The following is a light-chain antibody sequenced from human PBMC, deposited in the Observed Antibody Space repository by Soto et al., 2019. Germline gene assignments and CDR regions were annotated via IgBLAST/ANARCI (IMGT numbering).Light chain of an antibody. CDR1: QSVSSSY. V-gene: IGKV3-20*01. CDR3: QQYGSSPPYT. Sequence: EIVLTQSPGTLSLSPGERATLSCRASQSVSSSYLAWYQQKPGQAPRLLIYGTSNRVTGIPDRFSGSGSGTDFTLTISRLEPEDFAVYYCQQYGSSPPYTFGQGTKLEIK. J-gene: IGKJ2*01. CDR2: GTS.